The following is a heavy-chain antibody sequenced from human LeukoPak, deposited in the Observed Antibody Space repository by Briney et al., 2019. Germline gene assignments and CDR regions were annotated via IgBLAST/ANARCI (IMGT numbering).Heavy chain of an antibody. Sequence: SVKVPCKASGGTFSSYAISWVRQAPGQGLEWMGRIIPILGIANYAQKFQGRVTITADKSTSTAYMELSSLRSEDTAVYYCASGYSSSSLLDYWGQGTLVTVSS. CDR3: ASGYSSSSLLDY. CDR2: IIPILGIA. V-gene: IGHV1-69*04. J-gene: IGHJ4*02. CDR1: GGTFSSYA. D-gene: IGHD6-6*01.